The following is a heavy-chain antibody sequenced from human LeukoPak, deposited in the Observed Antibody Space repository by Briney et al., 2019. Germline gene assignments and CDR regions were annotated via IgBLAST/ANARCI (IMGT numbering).Heavy chain of an antibody. CDR2: IYYSGST. CDR1: GGSISSYY. Sequence: PSETLSLTCTVSGGSISSYYWSWIRQPPGKGLEWIGYIYYSGSTNCNPSLKSRVTISVDTSKNQFSLKLSSVTAADTAVYYCAAQDGYITTYFDYWGQGTLVTVSS. CDR3: AAQDGYITTYFDY. D-gene: IGHD5-24*01. V-gene: IGHV4-59*01. J-gene: IGHJ4*02.